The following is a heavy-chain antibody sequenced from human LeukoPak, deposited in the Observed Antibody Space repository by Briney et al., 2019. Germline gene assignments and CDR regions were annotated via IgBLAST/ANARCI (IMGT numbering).Heavy chain of an antibody. Sequence: SETLSLTCTVSGGSISISNYYWGWIRQPPGKGLEWIGSMSYSGRTNYNPSLKSRVTISVDTSKNQFSLKLSSVTAADTAVYYCARRGIRYCSSTSCRPFDYWGQGTLVTVSS. CDR1: GGSISISNYY. CDR3: ARRGIRYCSSTSCRPFDY. J-gene: IGHJ4*02. CDR2: MSYSGRT. D-gene: IGHD2-2*01. V-gene: IGHV4-39*07.